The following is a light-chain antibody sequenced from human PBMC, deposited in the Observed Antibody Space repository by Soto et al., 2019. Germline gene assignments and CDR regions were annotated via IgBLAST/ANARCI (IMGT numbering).Light chain of an antibody. CDR1: QSVLHSSNNKNY. CDR2: WAS. J-gene: IGKJ3*01. V-gene: IGKV4-1*01. CDR3: HHYYSSPFT. Sequence: DIVMTQSPDSLAVSLGERATINCKSSQSVLHSSNNKNYLAWYQQKPGQPPKLLIYWASTRDSGVPDRFSGSGSGTDFTLTISSLQTEDVAVYYCHHYYSSPFTFGPGTKVDIK.